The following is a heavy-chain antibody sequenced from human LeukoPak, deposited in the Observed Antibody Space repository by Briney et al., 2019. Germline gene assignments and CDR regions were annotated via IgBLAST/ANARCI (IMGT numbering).Heavy chain of an antibody. D-gene: IGHD4-17*01. V-gene: IGHV3-30*02. CDR3: AKEIWPTVTTPGHTHFDY. Sequence: GGSLRLSCAASGFTFSTYGMHCVRQAPGKGLEWVAFIRYDGRNKYYADSVKGRFTISRDNSKNTLCLQMNSLRAEDTAVYYCAKEIWPTVTTPGHTHFDYWGQGTLVTVSS. CDR1: GFTFSTYG. J-gene: IGHJ4*02. CDR2: IRYDGRNK.